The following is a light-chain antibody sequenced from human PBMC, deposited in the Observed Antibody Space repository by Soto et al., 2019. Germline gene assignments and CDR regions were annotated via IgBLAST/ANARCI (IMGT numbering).Light chain of an antibody. CDR3: SSYTSSSTYVV. CDR2: EVS. CDR1: SSDVGGYNY. Sequence: QSALTQPASVSGSPGQSITISCTGTSSDVGGYNYVSWYQQHPGKAPKLMIYEVSNRTSGVSNRFSGSKSGNTASLTISGLQAEDEADYYCSSYTSSSTYVVFGGGTKLT. J-gene: IGLJ2*01. V-gene: IGLV2-14*01.